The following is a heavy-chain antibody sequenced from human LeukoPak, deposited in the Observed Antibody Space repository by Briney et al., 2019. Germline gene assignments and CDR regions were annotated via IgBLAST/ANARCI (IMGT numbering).Heavy chain of an antibody. V-gene: IGHV3-21*01. CDR2: ISGSSIYI. D-gene: IGHD3-22*01. CDR1: GFTFSTYS. J-gene: IGHJ4*02. Sequence: GGSLRLSCAASGFTFSTYSMNWVRQAPGKGLEWVSSISGSSIYIYYADSVKGRFTISRDNAKNSLYLQMNSLRAEDTAVYYCARGPPYYDSSGYYYDYWGQGTLVTVSS. CDR3: ARGPPYYDSSGYYYDY.